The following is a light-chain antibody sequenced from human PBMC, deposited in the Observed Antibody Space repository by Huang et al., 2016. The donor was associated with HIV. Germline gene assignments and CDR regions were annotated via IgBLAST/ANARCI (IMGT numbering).Light chain of an antibody. Sequence: EIVMTQSPAILSVSPGERVTLSCRASQNVSSNLAWYQQKPGQAPRLLIYGVSTRATRIPARFSGSGAGTEFTLTVSSLHSEDFAVYYCQQYNNWPPGYTFGQGTNLEIK. CDR3: QQYNNWPPGYT. J-gene: IGKJ2*01. CDR2: GVS. CDR1: QNVSSN. V-gene: IGKV3-15*01.